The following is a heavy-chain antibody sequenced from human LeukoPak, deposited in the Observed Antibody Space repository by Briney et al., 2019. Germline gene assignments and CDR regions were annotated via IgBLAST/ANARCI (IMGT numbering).Heavy chain of an antibody. J-gene: IGHJ4*02. CDR1: GFTFSSYS. CDR3: VKALVGQTSGY. D-gene: IGHD1-26*01. CDR2: ISSSSSYI. V-gene: IGHV3-21*01. Sequence: GGSLRLSCAASGFTFSSYSMNWVRQAPGKGLEWVSSISSSSSYIYYADSVKGRFTISRDNAKNMIYLQMISLRAEDTAVYYCVKALVGQTSGYWGQGTRVTVST.